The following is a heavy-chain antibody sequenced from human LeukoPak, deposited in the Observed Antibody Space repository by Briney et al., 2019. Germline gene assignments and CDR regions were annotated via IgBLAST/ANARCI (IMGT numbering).Heavy chain of an antibody. CDR1: GYTFTGHY. D-gene: IGHD3-22*01. CDR3: ARDRPANYYDSSGYYFYVY. Sequence: ASVKVSCKASGYTFTGHYMHWVRQAPGQGLEWMGWINPNSGGTNYAQKFQGRVTMTRDTSISTAYMELSRLRSDDTAVYYCARDRPANYYDSSGYYFYVYWGQGTLVTVSS. J-gene: IGHJ4*02. CDR2: INPNSGGT. V-gene: IGHV1-2*02.